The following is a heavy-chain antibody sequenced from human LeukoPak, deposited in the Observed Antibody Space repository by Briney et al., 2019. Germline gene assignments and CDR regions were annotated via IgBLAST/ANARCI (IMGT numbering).Heavy chain of an antibody. V-gene: IGHV3-7*01. D-gene: IGHD5-12*01. CDR3: AKGGGYSGYDYYGGETNWFDP. Sequence: QAGGSLRLSCAASGFTFSSFWMSWVRQAPGKGLEWVANIKQDGSEKYYVDSVKGRFTISRDNAKNSLYLQMNSLRDEDTAVYYCAKGGGYSGYDYYGGETNWFDPWGQGTLVTVSS. J-gene: IGHJ5*02. CDR2: IKQDGSEK. CDR1: GFTFSSFW.